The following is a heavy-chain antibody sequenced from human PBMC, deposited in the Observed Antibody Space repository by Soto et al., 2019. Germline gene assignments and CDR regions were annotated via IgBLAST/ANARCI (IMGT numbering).Heavy chain of an antibody. D-gene: IGHD3-22*01. CDR2: IYSGGST. CDR3: ARGWGYDSSGYYYDYGMDV. J-gene: IGHJ6*02. Sequence: GGSLRLSCAASGFTVSSNYMSWVRQAPGKGLEWVSVIYSGGSTYYADSVKGRLTISRDNSKNTLYLQMNSLRAEATAVYYCARGWGYDSSGYYYDYGMDVLGQGTTVTVSS. V-gene: IGHV3-53*01. CDR1: GFTVSSNY.